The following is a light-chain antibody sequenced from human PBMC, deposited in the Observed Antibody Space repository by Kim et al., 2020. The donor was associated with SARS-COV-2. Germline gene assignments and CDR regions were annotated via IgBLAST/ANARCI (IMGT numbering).Light chain of an antibody. V-gene: IGKV3-20*01. Sequence: EIVLTQSPGTLSLSPGERATLSCRASQSVSSSYLAWYQQKPGQAPRLLIYGASSRATGIPDRFSGSGSGTDFTLTISRLEPEDFAVYYCQQDGSSPPGFTLGPGTKVDIK. CDR3: QQDGSSPPGFT. J-gene: IGKJ3*01. CDR2: GAS. CDR1: QSVSSSY.